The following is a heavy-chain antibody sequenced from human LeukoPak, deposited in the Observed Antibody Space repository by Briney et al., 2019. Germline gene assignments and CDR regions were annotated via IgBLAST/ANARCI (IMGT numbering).Heavy chain of an antibody. J-gene: IGHJ1*01. Sequence: GESLKISRKGSGYSFTTYWIGWVRQMPGKGLGWMGIIYPGDSDTRYSPSFQGQVTISADKSISTAYLQWSSLKASDTAIYYCARRAVSAEYFQQWGQGTLVTVSS. CDR1: GYSFTTYW. CDR3: ARRAVSAEYFQQ. V-gene: IGHV5-51*01. CDR2: IYPGDSDT.